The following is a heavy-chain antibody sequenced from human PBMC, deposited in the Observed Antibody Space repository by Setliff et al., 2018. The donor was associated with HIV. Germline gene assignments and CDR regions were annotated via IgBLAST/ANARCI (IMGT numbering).Heavy chain of an antibody. D-gene: IGHD3-10*01. J-gene: IGHJ4*02. CDR3: ARDQVANYYGSGIDY. Sequence: GGSLRLSCAASGFTFSSYWMHWVRQAPGKGLVWVSRINSDGSSTSYADSVKGRFTISRDNSKNTLYLQMNSLRAEDTAVYHCARDQVANYYGSGIDYWGQGTLVTVSS. V-gene: IGHV3-74*01. CDR2: INSDGSST. CDR1: GFTFSSYW.